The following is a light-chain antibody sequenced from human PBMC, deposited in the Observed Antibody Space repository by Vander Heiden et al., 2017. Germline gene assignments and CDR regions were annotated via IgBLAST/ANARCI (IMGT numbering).Light chain of an antibody. CDR3: QQRRNGPLT. CDR2: DAS. V-gene: IGKV3-11*01. J-gene: IGKJ4*01. Sequence: EFVLTQSPATLSLSPGDRAPLPCRTSQSVSSYLAWYQQKHGQAPRLLIYDASNRATGIPARFSGSGSGTDFTLTISSLEPEDFAVYYCQQRRNGPLTFGGGTKVEIK. CDR1: QSVSSY.